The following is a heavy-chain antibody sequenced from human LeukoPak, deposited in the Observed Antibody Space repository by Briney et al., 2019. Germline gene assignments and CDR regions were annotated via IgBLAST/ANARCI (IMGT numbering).Heavy chain of an antibody. D-gene: IGHD5-18*01. CDR1: GFTFGSHA. CDR2: IFGSGGSP. Sequence: GGSLRLSCEASGFTFGSHAMYWVRQAPGKGLEWVAGIFGSGGSPHYTDPVKGRFTISRDNSRNTVYLQINSLRAEDTAVYYCGKTTVGYSSGQKPAWPVGYWGQGTLVTVSS. J-gene: IGHJ4*02. V-gene: IGHV3-23*01. CDR3: GKTTVGYSSGQKPAWPVGY.